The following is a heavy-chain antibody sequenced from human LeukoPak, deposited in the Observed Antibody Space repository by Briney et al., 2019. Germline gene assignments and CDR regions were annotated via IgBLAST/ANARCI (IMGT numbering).Heavy chain of an antibody. CDR3: ARARSLGHDY. J-gene: IGHJ4*02. V-gene: IGHV4-59*01. CDR2: IYYSGST. Sequence: SETLSLTCTVSGGSISSYYWSWIRQPPGKGLEWIGYIYYSGSTNYNPSLKSRVTISVDTSKNQFSLKLSSVTAADTAVYYCARARSLGHDYWGQGTLVTVSS. CDR1: GGSISSYY. D-gene: IGHD7-27*01.